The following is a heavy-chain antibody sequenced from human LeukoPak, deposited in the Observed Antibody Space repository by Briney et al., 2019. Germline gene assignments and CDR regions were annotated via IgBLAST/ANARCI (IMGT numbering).Heavy chain of an antibody. Sequence: TVKHSCMASGGTFSSYAISWVRQAPGQGLEWMGRIIPILGIANYAQKFQGRVTITADKSTSTAYMELSSLRSEDTAVYYCARGGYYDSSGPDDYWGESPVDPVSS. J-gene: IGHJ4*02. CDR3: ARGGYYDSSGPDDY. CDR1: GGTFSSYA. CDR2: IIPILGIA. D-gene: IGHD3-22*01. V-gene: IGHV1-69*04.